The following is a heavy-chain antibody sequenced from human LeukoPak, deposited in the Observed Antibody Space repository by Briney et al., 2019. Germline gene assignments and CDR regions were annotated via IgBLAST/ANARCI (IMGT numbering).Heavy chain of an antibody. CDR1: GFTFSSYG. CDR3: AKDPADYYDSGGYSYNWFDP. Sequence: GGSLRLSCAASGFTFSSYGMHWVRQAPGKGLEWVAFIRYDGSNKYYADSVKGRFTISRDNSKNTLYLQMNSLRAEDTAVYYCAKDPADYYDSGGYSYNWFDPWGQGTLVTVSS. D-gene: IGHD3-22*01. V-gene: IGHV3-30*02. CDR2: IRYDGSNK. J-gene: IGHJ5*02.